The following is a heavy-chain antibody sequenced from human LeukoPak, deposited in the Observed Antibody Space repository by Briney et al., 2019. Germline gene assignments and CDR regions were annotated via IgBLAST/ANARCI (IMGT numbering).Heavy chain of an antibody. Sequence: SGPTLEKPTQTLTLTCTFSGFSLSTSGVGVGWIRQPPGKALEWIALIYWDDDKRYSPSLKSRLTITKDTSKNQVVLTMTNMDPVDTATYYCAHRGPRSYLGFAFDIWGQGTMVTVSS. D-gene: IGHD3-10*01. CDR3: AHRGPRSYLGFAFDI. J-gene: IGHJ3*02. CDR2: IYWDDDK. V-gene: IGHV2-5*02. CDR1: GFSLSTSGVG.